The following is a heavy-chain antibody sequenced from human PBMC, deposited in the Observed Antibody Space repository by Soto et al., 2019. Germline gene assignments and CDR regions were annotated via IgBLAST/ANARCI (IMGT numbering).Heavy chain of an antibody. CDR2: ISGNSAAI. V-gene: IGHV3-9*01. D-gene: IGHD6-13*01. J-gene: IGHJ4*02. CDR3: AKDRGSSSWDPIFDF. CDR1: GFPFVDLA. Sequence: MQLVESGGGWMKLARSLSFPWEAPGFPFVDLAINWFRQPPGKGLGWASGISGNSAAIDYAVSVKGRFTIVRDNAMNSLYLQMNHLRPEDTAFYYCAKDRGSSSWDPIFDFWGQGILVTVSS.